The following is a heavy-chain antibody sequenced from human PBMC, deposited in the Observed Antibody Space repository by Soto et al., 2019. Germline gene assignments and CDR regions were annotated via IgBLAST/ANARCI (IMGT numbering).Heavy chain of an antibody. V-gene: IGHV3-30-3*01. CDR3: ARGESYYYDSRGYYYAGPNDY. CDR1: GFTFSSYA. Sequence: QVQLVESGGGVVQPGRSLRLSCAASGFTFSSYAMHWVRQAPGKGLEWVAVISYDGSNKYYADSVKGRFTISRDNSKNTLYLQMNSLRAEDTAVYYCARGESYYYDSRGYYYAGPNDYWGQGTLVTVSS. D-gene: IGHD3-22*01. CDR2: ISYDGSNK. J-gene: IGHJ4*02.